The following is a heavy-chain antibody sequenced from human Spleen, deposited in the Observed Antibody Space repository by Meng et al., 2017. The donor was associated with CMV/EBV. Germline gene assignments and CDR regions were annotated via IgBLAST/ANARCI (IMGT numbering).Heavy chain of an antibody. Sequence: GGTFNSYAISWVRQAPGQGLEWMGGIIPIIGAANYAQKFQGRVTITADKSTSTAYMELSSLRSEDTAVYYCATYDYVWGSYRYQLDYWGQGTLVTVSS. CDR1: GGTFNSYA. CDR2: IIPIIGAA. CDR3: ATYDYVWGSYRYQLDY. V-gene: IGHV1-69*06. D-gene: IGHD3-16*02. J-gene: IGHJ4*02.